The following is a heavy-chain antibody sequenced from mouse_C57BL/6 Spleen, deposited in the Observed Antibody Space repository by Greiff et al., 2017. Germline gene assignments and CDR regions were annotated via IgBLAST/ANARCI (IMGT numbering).Heavy chain of an antibody. CDR3: ASSYDEAWFAY. V-gene: IGHV1-26*01. J-gene: IGHJ3*01. Sequence: EVQLQQSGPELVKPGASVKISCKASGYTFTDYYMNWVKQSHGKSLEWIGDINPNNGGTSYNQKFKGKATLTVDKSSSTAYMELRSLTSEDSAVYYCASSYDEAWFAYWNQGTLVTVSA. D-gene: IGHD2-14*01. CDR1: GYTFTDYY. CDR2: INPNNGGT.